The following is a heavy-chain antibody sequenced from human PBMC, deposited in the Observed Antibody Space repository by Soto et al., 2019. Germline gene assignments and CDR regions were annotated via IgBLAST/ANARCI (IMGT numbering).Heavy chain of an antibody. Sequence: AASVKVSCKASGYTFTSYGISWVRQAPGQGLEWMRWISAYNGNTNYAQKLQGRVTMTTDTSTSTAYMELRSLRSDDTAVYYCARVPAYYDFWSGLFGMDVWGQGTTVTVSS. CDR1: GYTFTSYG. CDR2: ISAYNGNT. J-gene: IGHJ6*02. CDR3: ARVPAYYDFWSGLFGMDV. V-gene: IGHV1-18*04. D-gene: IGHD3-3*01.